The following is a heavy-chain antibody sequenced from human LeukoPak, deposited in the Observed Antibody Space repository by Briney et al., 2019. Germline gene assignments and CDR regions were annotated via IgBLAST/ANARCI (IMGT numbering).Heavy chain of an antibody. D-gene: IGHD1-1*01. V-gene: IGHV3-53*01. CDR3: ARSLSQRSRYYFDY. Sequence: GGSLRLSCAASGFTVSSNYMSWVRQAPGKGLEWVSVIYSGGSTYYADSVKGRFTISRDNSKNTLYLQMNSLRAEDTAVYYCARSLSQRSRYYFDYWGQGTLVTVS. CDR1: GFTVSSNY. CDR2: IYSGGST. J-gene: IGHJ4*02.